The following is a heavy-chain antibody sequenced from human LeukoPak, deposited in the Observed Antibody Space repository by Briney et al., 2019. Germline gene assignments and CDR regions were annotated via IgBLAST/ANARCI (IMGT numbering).Heavy chain of an antibody. D-gene: IGHD3-3*01. Sequence: GGSLRLSCAASGFTFSSYSMNWVRQAPGKGLEWVSYISSSGSTIYYADSVKGRFTISRDNAKNSLYLQMNSLRAEDTAVYYCARTRLLEWLFPSYYMDVWGKGTTVTVSS. CDR2: ISSSGSTI. J-gene: IGHJ6*03. CDR1: GFTFSSYS. CDR3: ARTRLLEWLFPSYYMDV. V-gene: IGHV3-48*04.